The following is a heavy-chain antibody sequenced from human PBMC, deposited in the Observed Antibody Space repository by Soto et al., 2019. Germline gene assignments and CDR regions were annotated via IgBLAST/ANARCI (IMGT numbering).Heavy chain of an antibody. D-gene: IGHD2-15*01. CDR1: GYSFTYYC. CDR3: ARDGGLLTASWHYDL. CDR2: INPRTGST. Sequence: QGQLVQSGADVKKPGTSVKVSCKAAGYSFTYYCMYWVRQAPGQGLEWMGMINPRTGSTRYAQKFQDRVTLTRDTSTTTVYMELSTLISDDTAVYYCARDGGLLTASWHYDLWGPGTLVTVSS. V-gene: IGHV1-46*01. J-gene: IGHJ2*01.